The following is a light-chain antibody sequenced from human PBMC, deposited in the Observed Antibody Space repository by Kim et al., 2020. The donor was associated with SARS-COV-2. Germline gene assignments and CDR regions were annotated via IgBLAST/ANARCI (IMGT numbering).Light chain of an antibody. Sequence: ASVGDRVTITCRASQSISSYLNWYQQKPGKAPKLLIYAASSLQSGVPSRFSGSGSGTDFTLTISSLQPEDFATYYCQQSYSTPKTFGQGTKVDIK. CDR2: AAS. CDR3: QQSYSTPKT. J-gene: IGKJ1*01. V-gene: IGKV1-39*01. CDR1: QSISSY.